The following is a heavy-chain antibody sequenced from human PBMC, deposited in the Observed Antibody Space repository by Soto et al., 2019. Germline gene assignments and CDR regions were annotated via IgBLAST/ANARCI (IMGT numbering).Heavy chain of an antibody. D-gene: IGHD4-17*01. CDR2: IYSGGST. V-gene: IGHV3-66*01. Sequence: EVQLVESGGGLVQPGGSLRLSCAASGFTVSRNYMSWVRQAPGKGLEWVSIIYSGGSTHYEDSVKGRFTISRDYSKTTLYLQMNILIAEDTAVYYCAIKLGGYGRGEYMYFWCKGTTVTVSS. CDR3: AIKLGGYGRGEYMYF. J-gene: IGHJ6*03. CDR1: GFTVSRNY.